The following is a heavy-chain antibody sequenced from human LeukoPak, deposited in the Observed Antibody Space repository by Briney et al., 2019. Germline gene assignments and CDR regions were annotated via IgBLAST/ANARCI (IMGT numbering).Heavy chain of an antibody. CDR3: ARAGTSRQLLSYYYMDV. J-gene: IGHJ6*03. CDR2: ISYDGSNK. CDR1: GFTFSSYA. V-gene: IGHV3-30-3*01. D-gene: IGHD2-2*01. Sequence: GGSLRLSCAASGFTFSSYAMHWVRQAPGKGLEWVAVISYDGSNKYYADSVKGRFTISRDNSKNTLYLQMNSLRAEDTAVYYCARAGTSRQLLSYYYMDVWGKGTTVTVSS.